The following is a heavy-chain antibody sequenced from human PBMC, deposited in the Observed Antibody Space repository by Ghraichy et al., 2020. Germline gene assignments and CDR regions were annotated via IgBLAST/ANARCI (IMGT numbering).Heavy chain of an antibody. CDR3: ARQAHFGGSYLFDY. V-gene: IGHV4-4*09. D-gene: IGHD1-26*01. Sequence: SQTLSLTCTVSGGSISSYYWSWIRQPPGKGLEWIGYIYTSGSTNYNPSLKSRVTISVDTSKNQFSLKLSSVTAADTAVYYCARQAHFGGSYLFDYWGQGTLVTVSS. CDR2: IYTSGST. J-gene: IGHJ4*02. CDR1: GGSISSYY.